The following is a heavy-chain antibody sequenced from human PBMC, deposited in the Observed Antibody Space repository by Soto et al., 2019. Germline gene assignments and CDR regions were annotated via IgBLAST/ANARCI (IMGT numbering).Heavy chain of an antibody. CDR1: GYTFTGYY. Sequence: ASVKVSCKASGYTFTGYYMHWVRQAPGQGLEWMGWINPNSGGANYAQKFQGRVTMTRDTSISTAYMELSRLRSDDTAVYYCARDTSAADAFDIWGQGTMVTVSS. D-gene: IGHD6-13*01. J-gene: IGHJ3*02. CDR3: ARDTSAADAFDI. V-gene: IGHV1-2*02. CDR2: INPNSGGA.